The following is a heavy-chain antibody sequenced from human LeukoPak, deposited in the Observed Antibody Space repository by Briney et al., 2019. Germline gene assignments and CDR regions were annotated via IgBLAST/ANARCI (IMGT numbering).Heavy chain of an antibody. D-gene: IGHD3-22*01. CDR3: AKAEYYYDSSGYYYDWYFDL. CDR2: IRYDGSDK. CDR1: GFTFSSYA. V-gene: IGHV3-30*02. Sequence: TGGSLRLSCAASGFTFSSYAMHWVRQAPGKGLEWVANIRYDGSDKYYVDSVKGRFTISRDNSKNTLYLQMNSLRAEDTAVYYCAKAEYYYDSSGYYYDWYFDLWGRGTLVTVSS. J-gene: IGHJ2*01.